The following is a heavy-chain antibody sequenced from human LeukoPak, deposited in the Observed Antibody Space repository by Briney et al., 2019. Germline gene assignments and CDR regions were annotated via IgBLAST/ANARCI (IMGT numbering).Heavy chain of an antibody. Sequence: GGSLRLSCAASGFTFSDYYMSCIRQAPGKGLEWVSYISSSGGTIYYADSVKGRFTISRDNARNSLYLQMDSLRADDTAVYYCARASDYYDSSGTNYYYYYMDVWGNGTTVTVSS. D-gene: IGHD3-22*01. CDR1: GFTFSDYY. CDR2: ISSSGGTI. J-gene: IGHJ6*03. V-gene: IGHV3-11*01. CDR3: ARASDYYDSSGTNYYYYYMDV.